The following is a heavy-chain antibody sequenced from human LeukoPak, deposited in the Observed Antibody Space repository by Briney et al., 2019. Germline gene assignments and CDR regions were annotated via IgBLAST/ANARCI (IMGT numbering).Heavy chain of an antibody. J-gene: IGHJ4*02. CDR2: IKSKTDGGTT. D-gene: IGHD6-13*01. CDR3: ARRRGSSWDFDY. V-gene: IGHV3-15*01. CDR1: GFTFSNAW. Sequence: GGSLRLSCAASGFTFSNAWMSWVRQAPGKGLEWVGRIKSKTDGGTTDYAAPVKGRFTISRDDSKNTLYLQMNSLRAEDTAVYYCARRRGSSWDFDYWGQGTLVTVSS.